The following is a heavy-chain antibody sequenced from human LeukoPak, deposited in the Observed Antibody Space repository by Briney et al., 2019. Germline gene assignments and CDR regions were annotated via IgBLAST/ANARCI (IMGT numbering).Heavy chain of an antibody. Sequence: ASVKVSCKASGYTFTSYGISWVRQAPGQGLEWMGWISAYNGNTNYAQKLQGRVTMNTDTSTSTAYMELRSLRSDDTAVYYCARDTPYCSSTSCYSDYWGQGTLVTVSS. V-gene: IGHV1-18*01. CDR3: ARDTPYCSSTSCYSDY. CDR1: GYTFTSYG. CDR2: ISAYNGNT. D-gene: IGHD2-2*01. J-gene: IGHJ4*02.